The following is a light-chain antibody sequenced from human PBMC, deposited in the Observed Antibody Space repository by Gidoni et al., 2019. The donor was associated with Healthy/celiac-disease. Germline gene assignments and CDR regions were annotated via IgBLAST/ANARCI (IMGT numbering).Light chain of an antibody. CDR1: TLSTQS. V-gene: IGLV3-21*02. J-gene: IGLJ2*01. Sequence: SYVLTQPPSVSVAPGQTARIVCQGDTLSTQSAHWYQQKPGQAPVLVIYDDTDRPPGIPERFSGSASGNKVSLTISRVEAGDEADYFCQVWHSTLDPVFGGGTKLTVL. CDR2: DDT. CDR3: QVWHSTLDPV.